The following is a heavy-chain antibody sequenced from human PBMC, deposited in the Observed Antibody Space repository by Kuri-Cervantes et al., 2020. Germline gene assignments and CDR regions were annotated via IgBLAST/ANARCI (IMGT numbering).Heavy chain of an antibody. V-gene: IGHV3-33*01. J-gene: IGHJ4*02. D-gene: IGHD1-1*01. CDR2: IWYDGSEK. CDR3: ARYNTKEVDY. Sequence: GGSLRLSCAASGFTFSSYGMHWVRQAPGKGLEWVAVIWYDGSEKYYADSVKGRFTVSRDNSKNTLYLQMNSLRAEDTAVYFCARYNTKEVDYWGQGSLVTVSS. CDR1: GFTFSSYG.